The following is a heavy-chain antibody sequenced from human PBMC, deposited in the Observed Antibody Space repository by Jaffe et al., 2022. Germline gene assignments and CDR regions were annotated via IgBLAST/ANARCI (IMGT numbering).Heavy chain of an antibody. J-gene: IGHJ6*03. D-gene: IGHD4-17*01. V-gene: IGHV1-2*02. Sequence: QVQLVQSGAEVKKPGASVKVSCKASGYTFTGYYMHWVRQAPGQGLEWMGWINPNSGGTNYAQKFQGRVTMTRDTSISTAYMELSRLRSDDTAVYYCASLHDYGDYVGYYYMDVWGKGTTVTVSS. CDR2: INPNSGGT. CDR1: GYTFTGYY. CDR3: ASLHDYGDYVGYYYMDV.